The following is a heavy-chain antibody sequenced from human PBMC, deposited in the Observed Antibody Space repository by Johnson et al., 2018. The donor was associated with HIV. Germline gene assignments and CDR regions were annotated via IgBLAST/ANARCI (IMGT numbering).Heavy chain of an antibody. CDR3: RATIPRDAFDI. Sequence: VQLVESGGGVVRPGGSLRLSCVASKFTFDNYGMNWVRQAPGKGLEWVSAIRGSGDSTYYADSVKGRFTISRDNSKNTRYLQMNSLRAEDTAVYYTRATIPRDAFDIWGQGTMVTVSS. CDR1: KFTFDNYG. CDR2: IRGSGDST. V-gene: IGHV3-23*04. D-gene: IGHD5-12*01. J-gene: IGHJ3*02.